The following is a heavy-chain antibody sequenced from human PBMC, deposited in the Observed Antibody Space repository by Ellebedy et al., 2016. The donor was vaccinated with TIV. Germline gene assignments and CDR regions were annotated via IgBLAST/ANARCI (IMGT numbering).Heavy chain of an antibody. CDR1: GFTFSSYS. J-gene: IGHJ4*02. D-gene: IGHD5-18*01. V-gene: IGHV3-48*01. CDR2: ISGSSSPI. Sequence: GESLKISCSASGFTFSSYSMNWVRQAPGKGLEWLSYISGSSSPIYYADSVKGRFTISRDNAKNSLYLQMNSLRAEDTALYYCAKGGYSYGYDYWGQGTLVTVSS. CDR3: AKGGYSYGYDY.